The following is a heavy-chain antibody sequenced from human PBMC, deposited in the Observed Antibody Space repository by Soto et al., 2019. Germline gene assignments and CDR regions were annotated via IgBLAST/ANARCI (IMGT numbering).Heavy chain of an antibody. CDR2: IYAIGDT. V-gene: IGHV4-59*01. Sequence: ESLSLTCPASGFSINSYYWSWIRQPPGKGLEWIGYIYAIGDTAYNPSLMNRVTMSVNTSKNQFSLRLRSVTDADTAVYYCARRLDSWGQGTLVTVYS. CDR1: GFSINSYY. J-gene: IGHJ4*02. CDR3: ARRLDS.